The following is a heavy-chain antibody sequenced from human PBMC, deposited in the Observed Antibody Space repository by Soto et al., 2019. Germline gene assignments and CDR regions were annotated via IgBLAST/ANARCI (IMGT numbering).Heavy chain of an antibody. V-gene: IGHV3-30*18. Sequence: GGSLRLSCAASGFTFSSYGMHWVRQAPGRGLEWVAVISYDGSNKYYADSVKGRFTISRDNSKNTLYLQMNSLRAEDTAVYYCAKDCYYYSSRHYGMDVWGQGTTVTVSS. J-gene: IGHJ6*02. D-gene: IGHD3-10*01. CDR2: ISYDGSNK. CDR1: GFTFSSYG. CDR3: AKDCYYYSSRHYGMDV.